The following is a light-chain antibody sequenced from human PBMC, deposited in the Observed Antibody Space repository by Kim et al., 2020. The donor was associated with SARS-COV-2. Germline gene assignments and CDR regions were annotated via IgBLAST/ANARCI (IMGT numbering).Light chain of an antibody. CDR2: GNN. V-gene: IGLV1-40*01. J-gene: IGLJ2*01. CDR1: TATFGAGYY. Sequence: GLWVSLPGSRRTATFGAGYYVHWYQLLPGTAPKLLIYGNNNRPSGVPDRFSGSNSGPSASLAITGLQAADEADYYCQSFDRSLREVFGGGTQLTVL. CDR3: QSFDRSLREV.